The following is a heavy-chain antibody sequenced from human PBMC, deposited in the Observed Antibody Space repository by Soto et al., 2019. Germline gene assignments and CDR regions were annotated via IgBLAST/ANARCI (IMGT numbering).Heavy chain of an antibody. Sequence: SVKVSCKASGGTFSSYAISWVRQAPGQGLEWMGGIIPIFGTANYAQKFQGRVTITADESTSTAYMELSSLRSEDTAVYYCARGPRIVVATLYYCGMDVWGQGTTVTVSS. CDR3: ARGPRIVVATLYYCGMDV. V-gene: IGHV1-69*13. D-gene: IGHD1-26*01. CDR1: GGTFSSYA. J-gene: IGHJ6*02. CDR2: IIPIFGTA.